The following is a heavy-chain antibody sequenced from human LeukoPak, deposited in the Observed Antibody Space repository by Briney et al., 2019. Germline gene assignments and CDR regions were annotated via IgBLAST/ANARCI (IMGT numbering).Heavy chain of an antibody. D-gene: IGHD6-19*01. CDR3: ARDSHQWLVSYDYFDY. J-gene: IGHJ4*02. CDR1: GYTFTSYG. Sequence: ASVKVSCKASGYTFTSYGISWVRQAPGQGLERMGWISAYNGNTNYAQKLQGRVTMTTDTSTSTAYMELRSLRSDDTAVYYCARDSHQWLVSYDYFDYWGQGTLVTVSS. CDR2: ISAYNGNT. V-gene: IGHV1-18*01.